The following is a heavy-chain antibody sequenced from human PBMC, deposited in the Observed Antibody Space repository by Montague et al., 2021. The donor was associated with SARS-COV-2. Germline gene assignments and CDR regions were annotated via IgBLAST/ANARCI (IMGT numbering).Heavy chain of an antibody. Sequence: SETLSLTCTVSGGSISSSSYYWGWIRQPPGKGLEWIGNIYYSGSTYYNPSLKSRVTISVDTSKNTLYLQMNSLRAGDTAVYYCAKDKGVAYYFDHWGQETLVTVSS. V-gene: IGHV4-39*02. J-gene: IGHJ4*02. CDR1: GGSISSSSYY. D-gene: IGHD2-15*01. CDR3: AKDKGVAYYFDH. CDR2: IYYSGST.